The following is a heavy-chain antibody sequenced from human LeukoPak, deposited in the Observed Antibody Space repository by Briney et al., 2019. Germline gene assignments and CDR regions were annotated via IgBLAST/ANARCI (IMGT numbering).Heavy chain of an antibody. CDR1: GGSFSGYY. CDR2: INHSGST. V-gene: IGHV4-34*01. CDR3: ASRLARLRLQRRYFDY. J-gene: IGHJ4*02. D-gene: IGHD4-17*01. Sequence: SETLSLTCAVYGGSFSGYYWSWIRQPPGKGLEWIGEINHSGSTNYNPSLKSRVTISVDTSKNQFSLKLSSVTAADTAVYYCASRLARLRLQRRYFDYWGQGTLVTVSS.